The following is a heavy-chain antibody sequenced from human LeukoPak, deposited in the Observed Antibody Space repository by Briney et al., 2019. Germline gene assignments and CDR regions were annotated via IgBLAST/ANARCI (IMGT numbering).Heavy chain of an antibody. CDR1: GFTFSSYA. J-gene: IGHJ4*02. V-gene: IGHV3-23*01. D-gene: IGHD5-18*01. Sequence: GGSLRLSCAASGFTFSSYAMSWVRQAPGKGVEWGSAISGSGGSTYYADSVKGRFTISRDNSKNTLYLQMNSLRAEDTAVYYCAKDKELWLLSGTDYWGQGTLVTVSS. CDR2: ISGSGGST. CDR3: AKDKELWLLSGTDY.